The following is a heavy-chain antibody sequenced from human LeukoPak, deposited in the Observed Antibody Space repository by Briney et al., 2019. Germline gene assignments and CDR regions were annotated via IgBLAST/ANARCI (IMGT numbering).Heavy chain of an antibody. Sequence: SVKVTCKASACTFSSYTISWVRQAPGQGLEWMGRIIPILSIANYAQKFQGRVTITADKSTGTAYMELSSLRTEDTAVYYCPSADHRGYCSGGSCEGGWFDPWGQGTLVTVSS. CDR3: PSADHRGYCSGGSCEGGWFDP. CDR2: IIPILSIA. D-gene: IGHD2-15*01. J-gene: IGHJ5*02. V-gene: IGHV1-69*02. CDR1: ACTFSSYT.